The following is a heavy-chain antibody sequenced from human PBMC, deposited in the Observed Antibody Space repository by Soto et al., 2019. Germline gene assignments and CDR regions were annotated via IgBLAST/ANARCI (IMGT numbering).Heavy chain of an antibody. CDR3: VRGTTAWRGMDY. V-gene: IGHV3-74*01. CDR1: GFTFSTYF. D-gene: IGHD1-1*01. Sequence: GGSLRLSCAASGFTFSTYFMHWVRHTPGTGLVWVSRTCRYGRELYYADSVKGRFTISRDYAKNTLYLQMDSLRVEDTGIYYCVRGTTAWRGMDYWGQGAMVTV. CDR2: TCRYGREL. J-gene: IGHJ4*02.